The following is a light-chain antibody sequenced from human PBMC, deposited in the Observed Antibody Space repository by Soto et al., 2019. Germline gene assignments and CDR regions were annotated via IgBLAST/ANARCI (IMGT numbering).Light chain of an antibody. CDR1: SSDIGASNY. Sequence: QSALTQPASVSGSPGQSITMSCTGTSSDIGASNYVSWYRQPPGEAPKLLIYEVTQRPSGVSDRFSGSKSGNTASLTISGLQAEDEADYYCSSYATLSTLVFGGGTKVTVL. CDR2: EVT. CDR3: SSYATLSTLV. J-gene: IGLJ2*01. V-gene: IGLV2-14*01.